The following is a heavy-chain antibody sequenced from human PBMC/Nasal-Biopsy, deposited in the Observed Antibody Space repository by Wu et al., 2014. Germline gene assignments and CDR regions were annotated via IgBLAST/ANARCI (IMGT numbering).Heavy chain of an antibody. V-gene: IGHV6-1*01. D-gene: IGHD1-26*01. J-gene: IGHJ4*02. CDR3: AKPRVVGTNHFDH. Sequence: ISGDSVSSNSAIWNWIRQSPSRGLEWLGRTYYRSKWYNEYAVSVKSRISINPDTSKNQFSLQLNSVTPDDTAVYYCAKPRVVGTNHFDHWGQGTLVTVSS. CDR1: GDSVSSNSAI. CDR2: TYYRSKWYN.